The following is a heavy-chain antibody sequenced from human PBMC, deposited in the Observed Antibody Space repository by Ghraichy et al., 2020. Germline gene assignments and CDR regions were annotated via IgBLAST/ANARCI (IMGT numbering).Heavy chain of an antibody. CDR2: IYYSGNT. Sequence: SQTLSLTCTVSGGSVSATNYYWNWIRQSPEKGLEWFGYIYYSGNTYYNPSLESRVTLSIDTSTNQFSLKLSSVTVADTAVYYCARGIFSGLPLDYWGQGILVTVSA. CDR3: ARGIFSGLPLDY. D-gene: IGHD3-16*01. CDR1: GGSVSATNYY. J-gene: IGHJ4*02. V-gene: IGHV4-30-4*08.